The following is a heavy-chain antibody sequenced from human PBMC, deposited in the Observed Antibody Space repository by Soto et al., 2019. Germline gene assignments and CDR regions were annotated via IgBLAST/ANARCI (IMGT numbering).Heavy chain of an antibody. Sequence: GGSLRLSCAASGFTFSSYGMHWVRQAPGKGLEWVAVIWYDGSNKYYADSVKGRFTISRDNSKNTLYLQMNSLRAEDTAVYYCARDCRGSCYYNHDAFDIWGQGTMVTVSS. CDR3: ARDCRGSCYYNHDAFDI. CDR1: GFTFSSYG. CDR2: IWYDGSNK. V-gene: IGHV3-33*01. J-gene: IGHJ3*02. D-gene: IGHD2-15*01.